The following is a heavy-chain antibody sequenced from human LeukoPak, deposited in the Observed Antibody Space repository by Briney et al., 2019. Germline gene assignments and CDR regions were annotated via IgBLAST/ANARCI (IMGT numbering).Heavy chain of an antibody. J-gene: IGHJ6*03. CDR2: ISSSSSYI. CDR1: GFTFSSYS. CDR3: AKDDVAAFATGYMDV. Sequence: GGSLRLSCAASGFTFSSYSMNWVRQAPGKGLEWVSSISSSSSYIYYADSVKGRFTISRDRSKNTVYLQMNGLRADDTAVYYCAKDDVAAFATGYMDVWGKGTTVTVSS. D-gene: IGHD6-6*01. V-gene: IGHV3-21*04.